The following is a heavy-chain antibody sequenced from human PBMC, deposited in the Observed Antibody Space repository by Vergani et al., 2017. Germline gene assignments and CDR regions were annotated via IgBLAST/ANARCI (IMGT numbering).Heavy chain of an antibody. CDR1: GGTFSSYT. D-gene: IGHD5-18*01. V-gene: IGHV1-69*02. Sequence: QVQLVQSGAEVKKPGSSVKVSCKASGGTFSSYTISWVRQAPGQGLEWMGRIIPILGIANYAQKFQGRVTITADKSTSTAYMGLSSLSSEDTAVYYCASTPPAYSYGYGEYNWFDPWGQGTLVTVSS. CDR2: IIPILGIA. CDR3: ASTPPAYSYGYGEYNWFDP. J-gene: IGHJ5*02.